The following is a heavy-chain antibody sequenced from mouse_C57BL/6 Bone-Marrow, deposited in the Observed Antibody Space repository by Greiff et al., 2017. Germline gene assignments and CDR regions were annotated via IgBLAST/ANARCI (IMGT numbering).Heavy chain of an antibody. Sequence: EVKLMESGGDLVKPGGSLKLSCAASGFTFSSYGMSWVRQTPDKRLEWVATISSGGSYTYYPDSVKGRFTISRDNAKNTLYLQMSSLKSEDTAMYYCARPSGYYWGQGTSVTVSS. CDR1: GFTFSSYG. J-gene: IGHJ4*01. CDR3: ARPSGYY. D-gene: IGHD4-1*01. V-gene: IGHV5-6*01. CDR2: ISSGGSYT.